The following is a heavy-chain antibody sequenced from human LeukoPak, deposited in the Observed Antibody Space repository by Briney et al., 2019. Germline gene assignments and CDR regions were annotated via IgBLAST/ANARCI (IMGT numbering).Heavy chain of an antibody. CDR3: ARASAGVVRLFDP. D-gene: IGHD2-15*01. CDR2: IKQDGSKK. V-gene: IGHV3-7*01. J-gene: IGHJ5*02. CDR1: GFTFSNYW. Sequence: PGGSLRLSCAASGFTFSNYWMSWVRQAPGKGLEWVANIKQDGSKKYYVDSVKGRFTISRDNAKNSLYLQMNSLRAEDTAVYYCARASAGVVRLFDPWGQGTLVTVSS.